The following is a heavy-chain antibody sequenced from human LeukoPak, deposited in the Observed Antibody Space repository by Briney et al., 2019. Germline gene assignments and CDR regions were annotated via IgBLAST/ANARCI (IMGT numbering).Heavy chain of an antibody. J-gene: IGHJ4*02. D-gene: IGHD1-1*01. CDR2: IGYNTGVI. Sequence: GRSLRLSCAASGFNFNDFAMHWVRQAPGKGLEWVSGIGYNTGVIDYADSVKGRFTISRDNAKNSLYLQMNSLRTEDTAFYYCVKSNDRTKAPAWGYYFDRWGQGTLVTVSS. V-gene: IGHV3-9*01. CDR1: GFNFNDFA. CDR3: VKSNDRTKAPAWGYYFDR.